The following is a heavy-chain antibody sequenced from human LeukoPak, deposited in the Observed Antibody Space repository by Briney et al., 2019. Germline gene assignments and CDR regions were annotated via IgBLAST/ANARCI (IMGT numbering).Heavy chain of an antibody. CDR3: AKDLDSSASYSYNY. D-gene: IGHD3-22*01. V-gene: IGHV3-23*01. J-gene: IGHJ4*02. Sequence: GGSLRLSCAASGFTFSSYSMNWVRQAPGKGLEWVSLISAGSGSATYHADSVTGRFTISRDNSKNTLYLQMNSLRVEDTAVYYCAKDLDSSASYSYNYWGQGTLVTVSS. CDR2: ISAGSGSAT. CDR1: GFTFSSYS.